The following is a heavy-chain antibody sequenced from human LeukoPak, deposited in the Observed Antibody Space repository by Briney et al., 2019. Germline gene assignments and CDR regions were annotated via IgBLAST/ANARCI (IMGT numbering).Heavy chain of an antibody. J-gene: IGHJ6*02. CDR1: GFTFDDYA. CDR3: AKLYGMDV. V-gene: IGHV3-9*01. CDR2: ISWNSGSI. Sequence: GGSLRLSCAASGFTFDDYAMHWVRQAPGKGLEWVSGISWNSGSIGYADSVKGRFTISRDNAKNSLYLQMNSLRAEDTALHYCAKLYGMDVWGQGTTVTVSS.